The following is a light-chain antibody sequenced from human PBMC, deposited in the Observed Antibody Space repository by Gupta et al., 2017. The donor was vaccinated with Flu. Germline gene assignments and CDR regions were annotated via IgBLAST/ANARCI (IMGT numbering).Light chain of an antibody. J-gene: IGKJ4*01. V-gene: IGKV3-11*01. CDR3: QQRDNRPLT. CDR2: AAS. CDR1: QSVSSY. Sequence: EIVLTHSPATLSLSPGERATISCRASQSVSSYLAWYQQKPGKAPRLLIYAASNRATGVPARFSGSGSGTDFTLTISSLDPEDFAAYYCQQRDNRPLTFGGGTKVEIK.